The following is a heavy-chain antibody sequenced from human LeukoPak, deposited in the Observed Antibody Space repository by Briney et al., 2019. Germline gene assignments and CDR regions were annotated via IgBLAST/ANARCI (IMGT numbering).Heavy chain of an antibody. J-gene: IGHJ6*02. V-gene: IGHV4-4*07. CDR1: GDSISSYY. CDR2: IYTSGST. D-gene: IGHD2-15*01. Sequence: SETLSLTCTVSGDSISSYYWSWIRQPAGKGLEWIGRIYTSGSTNYNPSLKSRVTMSLDTSKNQFSLKLSSVTAADTAVYYCARGPHKYCSGGSCYSFRNGMDVWGQGTTVTVSS. CDR3: ARGPHKYCSGGSCYSFRNGMDV.